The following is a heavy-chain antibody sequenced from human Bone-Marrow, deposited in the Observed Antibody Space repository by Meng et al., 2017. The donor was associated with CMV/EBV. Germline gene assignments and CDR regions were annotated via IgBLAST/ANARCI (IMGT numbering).Heavy chain of an antibody. CDR2: ISYDGSIK. Sequence: GGSLRLSCAASGFTFSGYAMHWVRQAPGKGLEWVAVISYDGSIKYYADSVKGRFTISRDNSKNTLYLQMNSLGAEDTAVYYCAGGYSSSWWSGFGSYYYYGMDVWGQGTTVTVSS. V-gene: IGHV3-30-3*01. CDR1: GFTFSGYA. CDR3: AGGYSSSWWSGFGSYYYYGMDV. J-gene: IGHJ6*02. D-gene: IGHD6-13*01.